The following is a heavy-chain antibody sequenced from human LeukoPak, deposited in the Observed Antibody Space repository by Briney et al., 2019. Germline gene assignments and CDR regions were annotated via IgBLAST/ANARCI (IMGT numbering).Heavy chain of an antibody. CDR2: FDPEDGET. CDR1: EYTFTAYY. Sequence: ASVKVSCKASEYTFTAYYIHWVRQAPGKGLEWMGGFDPEDGETIYAQKFQGRVTMTEDTSTDTAYMELSSLRSEDTAVYYCATHGRFGELSVDYWGQGTLVTVSS. J-gene: IGHJ4*02. D-gene: IGHD3-10*01. V-gene: IGHV1-24*01. CDR3: ATHGRFGELSVDY.